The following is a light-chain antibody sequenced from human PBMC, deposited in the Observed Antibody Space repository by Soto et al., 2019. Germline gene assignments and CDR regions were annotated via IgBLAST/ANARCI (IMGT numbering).Light chain of an antibody. CDR2: KAS. V-gene: IGKV1-5*03. CDR1: QSISSS. Sequence: DIQMTQSPSTLSASVGDIVTITCRASQSISSSLAWYQQKPGRAPKLLIYKASSLESGVPSRFSGSGSGTEFTLTISSLQPDDFATYYCQQYNSYPWTCGQGNKVDIK. CDR3: QQYNSYPWT. J-gene: IGKJ1*01.